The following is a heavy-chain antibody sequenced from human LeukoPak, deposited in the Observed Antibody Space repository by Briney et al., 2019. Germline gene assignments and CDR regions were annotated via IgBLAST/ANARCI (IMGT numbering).Heavy chain of an antibody. CDR3: AKGAGGPILYYFDS. D-gene: IGHD3-10*01. V-gene: IGHV3-23*01. CDR1: GFTFTSYA. CDR2: ISGSGATT. Sequence: GGSLRLSCAASGFTFTSYAMSWVRQAPGKGLECVSTISGSGATTFHADSVKGRFTISRDNSKNTSYLQMNSLRADDTAVYYCAKGAGGPILYYFDSWGQGTLVTVSS. J-gene: IGHJ4*02.